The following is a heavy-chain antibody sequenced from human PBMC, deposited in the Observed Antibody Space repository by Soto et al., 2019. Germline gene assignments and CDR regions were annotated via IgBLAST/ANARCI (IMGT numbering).Heavy chain of an antibody. V-gene: IGHV1-46*01. Sequence: QVQLVQSGAEVKKPGASVKISCKASGYTFIHYYIHWVRHAPGQGLEWMAIINPNGGSTNYAQKLQGRVTVTSDTSTTTVSMELNSLESDDTAVYFCARSLLQGDFWGQGTLVTVSS. D-gene: IGHD2-21*01. CDR1: GYTFIHYY. CDR3: ARSLLQGDF. J-gene: IGHJ4*02. CDR2: INPNGGST.